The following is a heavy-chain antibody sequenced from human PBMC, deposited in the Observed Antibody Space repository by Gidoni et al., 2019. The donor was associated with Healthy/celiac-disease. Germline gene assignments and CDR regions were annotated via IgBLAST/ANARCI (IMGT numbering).Heavy chain of an antibody. V-gene: IGHV3-7*01. Sequence: EVQLVESGGGLVQPGGSLRLSCAASGFTFSSYWMSWVRQAPGKGREWVANIKQDGSEKYYVDSVKGRFTISRDNAKNSLYLQMNSLRAEDTAVYYCARSWEDIVVVPAADWGQGTLVTVSS. J-gene: IGHJ4*02. CDR1: GFTFSSYW. CDR2: IKQDGSEK. D-gene: IGHD2-2*01. CDR3: ARSWEDIVVVPAAD.